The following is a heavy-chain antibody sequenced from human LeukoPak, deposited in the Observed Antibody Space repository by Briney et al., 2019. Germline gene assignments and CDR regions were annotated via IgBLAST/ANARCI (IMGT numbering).Heavy chain of an antibody. V-gene: IGHV3-30*03. CDR3: TRGSGGYYHEPPFDY. D-gene: IGHD3-22*01. CDR1: GFTFSSYG. CDR2: ISYDGTNK. J-gene: IGHJ4*02. Sequence: GRSLRLSCAASGFTFSSYGMHWVRQAPGKGLEWVAVISYDGTNKYYADSVRGRFTISRDNSKNTLYLQMNSLRAEDTAVYYCTRGSGGYYHEPPFDYWGQGTLVTVSS.